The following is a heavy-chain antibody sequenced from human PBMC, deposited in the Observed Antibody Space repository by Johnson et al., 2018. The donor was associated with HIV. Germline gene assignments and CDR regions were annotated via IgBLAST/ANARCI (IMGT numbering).Heavy chain of an antibody. V-gene: IGHV3-33*01. J-gene: IGHJ3*01. CDR3: ARSGPNLAFDF. D-gene: IGHD1-1*01. CDR1: GFTFGDYA. CDR2: IRSDGTNE. Sequence: VQLVESGGGLIQPGRSLRLSCTTSGFTFGDYAMSWVRQAPGKGLEWVAYIRSDGTNEYFADSAKGRFTISRDNSKNTLYLQMNSLRAEDTAVYYCARSGPNLAFDFWGRGTMVTVSS.